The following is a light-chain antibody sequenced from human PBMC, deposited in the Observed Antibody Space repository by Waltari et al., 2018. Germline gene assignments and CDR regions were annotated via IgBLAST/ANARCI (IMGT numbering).Light chain of an antibody. Sequence: QSVLTQPPSVSGAPGQRVTISCTGSSSNIGAGYDVHWYQKLPGTAPKPLIYGNTKRPSGVPDRCSCSKSGTSASLAITGLQAEDEADYYCQSYDNSPYVIFGGGTKLTVL. CDR1: SSNIGAGYD. J-gene: IGLJ2*01. CDR3: QSYDNSPYVI. V-gene: IGLV1-40*01. CDR2: GNT.